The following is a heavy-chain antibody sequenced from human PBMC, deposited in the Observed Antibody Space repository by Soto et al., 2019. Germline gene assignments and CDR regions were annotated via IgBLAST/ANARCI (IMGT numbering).Heavy chain of an antibody. CDR3: ARYYDVLTAYNDY. D-gene: IGHD3-9*01. CDR1: GGTFSSYT. CDR2: IIPIIAIA. J-gene: IGHJ4*02. Sequence: QVQLVQSGAEVKKPGSSVKVSCKASGGTFSSYTISWVRQAPGQGLEWVGRIIPIIAIANYAQKFQGRVTITADKSTSTAYMELSGLRSDDTAVYYCARYYDVLTAYNDYWGQGTLVTLSS. V-gene: IGHV1-69*02.